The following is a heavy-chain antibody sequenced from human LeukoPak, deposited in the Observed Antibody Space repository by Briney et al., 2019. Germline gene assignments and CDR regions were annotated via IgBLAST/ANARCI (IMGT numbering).Heavy chain of an antibody. J-gene: IGHJ4*02. Sequence: GGSLRLSCAASGFTFSSYSMNWVRQAPGEGLEWVSSISSSSSYIYYADSVKGRFTISRDNAKNSLYLQMNSLRAEDTAVYYCARDPTVVTPGYWGQGTLVTVSS. D-gene: IGHD4-23*01. CDR1: GFTFSSYS. V-gene: IGHV3-21*01. CDR3: ARDPTVVTPGY. CDR2: ISSSSSYI.